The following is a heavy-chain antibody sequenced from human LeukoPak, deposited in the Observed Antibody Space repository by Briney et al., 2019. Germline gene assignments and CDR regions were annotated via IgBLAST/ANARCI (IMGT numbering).Heavy chain of an antibody. J-gene: IGHJ6*03. D-gene: IGHD1-26*01. CDR1: GGSISSSSYC. Sequence: SETLSLTCTVSGGSISSSSYCWGWIRQPPGKGLEWIGSMYYSGTTYYNPSLKSQVTISVDTSKNQFSLKLSSVTAADTAVYYCARDAATSYYYYMDVWGKGTTVTVSS. CDR2: MYYSGTT. CDR3: ARDAATSYYYYMDV. V-gene: IGHV4-39*07.